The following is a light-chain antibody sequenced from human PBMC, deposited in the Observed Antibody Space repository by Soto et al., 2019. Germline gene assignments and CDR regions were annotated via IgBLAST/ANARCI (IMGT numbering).Light chain of an antibody. Sequence: DIVLTQSPDSLAVSLGERATINCKSSQSVLYSSNNKNYLAWYQQKPGQPPKLLISWASTRESGVPERFSGSGSGTDFTLTINSLQAEDVAVYYCQQHYPTPTWTFGQGTKVEIK. CDR2: WAS. CDR1: QSVLYSSNNKNY. V-gene: IGKV4-1*01. J-gene: IGKJ1*01. CDR3: QQHYPTPTWT.